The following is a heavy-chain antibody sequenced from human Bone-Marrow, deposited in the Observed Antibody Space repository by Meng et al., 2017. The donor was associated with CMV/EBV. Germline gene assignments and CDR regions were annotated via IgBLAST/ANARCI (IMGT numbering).Heavy chain of an antibody. Sequence: GESLKISCGASGFIFSNYWMTWARQAPGKGLEWLANINQDGSVKYYVNSVRGRFTISRDNAKNSLYLQMNSLRVDDTAVYYCARIGYSSSATDYWGLGTLVTVSS. CDR3: ARIGYSSSATDY. CDR2: INQDGSVK. D-gene: IGHD6-13*01. CDR1: GFIFSNYW. V-gene: IGHV3-7*01. J-gene: IGHJ4*02.